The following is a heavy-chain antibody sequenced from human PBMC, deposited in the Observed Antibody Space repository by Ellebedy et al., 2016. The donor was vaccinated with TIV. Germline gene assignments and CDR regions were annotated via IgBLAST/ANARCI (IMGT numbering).Heavy chain of an antibody. V-gene: IGHV4-39*01. CDR3: ARHVVAAASPMTYNAFDI. Sequence: MPGGSLRLSCTVSGGSISSSSYYWGWIRQPPGKGLEWIGSIYYSGSTYYNPSLKSRVTISVDTSKNPFSLKLSSVTAADTAVYYCARHVVAAASPMTYNAFDIWGQGTMVTVSS. CDR1: GGSISSSSYY. CDR2: IYYSGST. D-gene: IGHD6-13*01. J-gene: IGHJ3*02.